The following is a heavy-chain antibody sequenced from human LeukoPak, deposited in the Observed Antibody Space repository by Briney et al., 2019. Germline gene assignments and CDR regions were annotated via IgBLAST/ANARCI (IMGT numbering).Heavy chain of an antibody. CDR1: GGSISSSSYY. Sequence: SETLSLTCTVSGGSISSSSYYWGWIRQPPGKGLEWIGSIYYSGSTYYNPSLKSRVTISVDTSKNQFSLKLSSVTAADTAVYYCARHYRGDFWSGYYTETTGRHYYYGMDVWGQGTTVTVSS. CDR2: IYYSGST. J-gene: IGHJ6*02. D-gene: IGHD3-3*01. CDR3: ARHYRGDFWSGYYTETTGRHYYYGMDV. V-gene: IGHV4-39*01.